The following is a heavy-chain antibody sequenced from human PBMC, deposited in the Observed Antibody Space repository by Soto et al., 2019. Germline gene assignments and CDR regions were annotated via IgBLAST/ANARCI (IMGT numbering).Heavy chain of an antibody. CDR3: ARGSYPTVAVAIGDPGFDY. CDR2: INHSGST. D-gene: IGHD6-19*01. J-gene: IGHJ4*02. V-gene: IGHV4-34*01. Sequence: SETLSLTCAVYGGSFSGYYWSWIRQPPGKGLEWIGEINHSGSTNYNPSLKSRVTTSVDTSKNQFSLKLSSVTAADTAVYYCARGSYPTVAVAIGDPGFDYWGQGTLVTVSS. CDR1: GGSFSGYY.